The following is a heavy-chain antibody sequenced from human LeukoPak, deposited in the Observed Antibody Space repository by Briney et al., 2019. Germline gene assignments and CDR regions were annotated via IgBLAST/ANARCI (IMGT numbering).Heavy chain of an antibody. D-gene: IGHD6-6*01. CDR1: GYTFTSYD. J-gene: IGHJ5*02. Sequence: ASVKVSCKASGYTFTSYDINWVRQATGQGLELMGWMNPNSGNTGYAQKFQGRVTMTRNTSISTAYMELSSLRSEDTAVYYCARARGSIAARRGNWFDPWGQGTLVTVSS. CDR3: ARARGSIAARRGNWFDP. V-gene: IGHV1-8*01. CDR2: MNPNSGNT.